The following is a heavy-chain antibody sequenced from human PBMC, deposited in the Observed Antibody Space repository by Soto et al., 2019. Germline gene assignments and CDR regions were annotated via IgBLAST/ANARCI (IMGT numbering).Heavy chain of an antibody. D-gene: IGHD6-6*01. V-gene: IGHV3-7*01. CDR2: IKQDGSEK. CDR1: GFTFSSYW. CDR3: ARDWDSSSSTDAFDI. Sequence: GGSLRLSCAASGFTFSSYWMSWVRQAPGKGLEWVANIKQDGSEKYYVDSVKGRFTISRDNAKNPLYLQMNSLRAEDTAVYYCARDWDSSSSTDAFDIWGQGTMVTVSS. J-gene: IGHJ3*02.